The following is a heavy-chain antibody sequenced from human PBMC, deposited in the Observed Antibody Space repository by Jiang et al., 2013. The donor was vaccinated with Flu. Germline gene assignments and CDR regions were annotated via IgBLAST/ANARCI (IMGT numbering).Heavy chain of an antibody. J-gene: IGHJ4*02. V-gene: IGHV4-59*01. CDR3: ASQYFWSGYPNL. CDR2: IYYSGST. Sequence: GPGLVKPSETLSLTCTVSGGSISSYYWSWIRQPPGKGLEWIGYIYYSGSTNYNPSLKSRVTISVDTSKNQFSLKLSSVTAADTAVYYCASQYFWSGYPNLWGQGTLVTVSS. D-gene: IGHD3-3*01. CDR1: GGSISSYY.